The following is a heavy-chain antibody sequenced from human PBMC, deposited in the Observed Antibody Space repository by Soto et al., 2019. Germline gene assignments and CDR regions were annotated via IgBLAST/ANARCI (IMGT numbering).Heavy chain of an antibody. CDR2: INHSGST. D-gene: IGHD6-19*01. V-gene: IGHV4-34*01. J-gene: IGHJ4*02. Sequence: PSETLSLTCAVYGVSFSGYYWSWFRQPPGKGLEWIGEINHSGSTNYNPSLKSRVTISVDTSKNQFSLKLSSVTAADTAVYYCARGRPTAVAGIFDYWGQGTLVTVSS. CDR1: GVSFSGYY. CDR3: ARGRPTAVAGIFDY.